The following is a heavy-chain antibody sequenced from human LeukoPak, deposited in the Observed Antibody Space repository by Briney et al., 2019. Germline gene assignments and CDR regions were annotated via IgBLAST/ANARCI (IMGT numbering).Heavy chain of an antibody. Sequence: GRSLRLSRAASGFTFSSYGMHWVRQAPGKGLEWVAVIWYDGSNKYYADSVKGRFTISRDNSKNTLYLQMNSLRAEDTAVYYCARVAPGERDYFDYWGQGTLVTVSS. CDR3: ARVAPGERDYFDY. V-gene: IGHV3-33*01. CDR1: GFTFSSYG. D-gene: IGHD3-10*01. CDR2: IWYDGSNK. J-gene: IGHJ4*02.